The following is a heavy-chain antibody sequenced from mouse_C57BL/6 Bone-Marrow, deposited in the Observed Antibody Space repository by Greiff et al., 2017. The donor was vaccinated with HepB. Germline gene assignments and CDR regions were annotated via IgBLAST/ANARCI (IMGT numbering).Heavy chain of an antibody. J-gene: IGHJ4*01. CDR2: INPYNGGT. Sequence: VQLQQSGPVLVKPGASVKMSCKASGYTFTDYYMNWVKQSHGKSLEWIGVINPYNGGTSYNQKFKDKATLTVDKSSSTAYMELNSLTSEDSAVYYCARWDPSYAMDYWGQGTSVTVSS. CDR1: GYTFTDYY. D-gene: IGHD4-1*01. V-gene: IGHV1-19*01. CDR3: ARWDPSYAMDY.